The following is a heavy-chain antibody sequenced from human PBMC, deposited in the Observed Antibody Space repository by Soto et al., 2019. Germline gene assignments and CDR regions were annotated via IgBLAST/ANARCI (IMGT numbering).Heavy chain of an antibody. CDR3: ARLAGSSFFTY. J-gene: IGHJ4*02. CDR2: ICRDGAT. CDR1: GGSIISSPDW. V-gene: IGHV4-39*01. D-gene: IGHD6-6*01. Sequence: QLRLQESGPGLVKPSETLSLICTVSGGSIISSPDWWGWVRQPPGKGPEWIASICRDGATYYNPSLHSRVTVFVDSSKNQFSLKLTSVTAADTAIYYCARLAGSSFFTYWGQGTRVTVSS.